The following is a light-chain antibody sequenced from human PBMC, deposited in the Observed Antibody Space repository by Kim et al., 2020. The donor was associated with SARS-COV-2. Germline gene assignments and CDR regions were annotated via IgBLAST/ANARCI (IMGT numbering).Light chain of an antibody. V-gene: IGLV1-44*01. J-gene: IGLJ1*01. CDR2: SYN. CDR3: AAWDDTLNGFV. Sequence: QRVTVSCSGSSSNIGINNVNWFQPLPGTAPNLLIFSYNQRPSGVPDRFSGSLSGTSASLAISGLQSEDEAEYYCAAWDDTLNGFVFGTGTKVTVL. CDR1: SSNIGINN.